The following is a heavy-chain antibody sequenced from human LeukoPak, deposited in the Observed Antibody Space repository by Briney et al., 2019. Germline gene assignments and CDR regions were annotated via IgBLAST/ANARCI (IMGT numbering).Heavy chain of an antibody. CDR1: GFSFGTYG. CDR3: ARDNVRDGGIAAGVTDF. V-gene: IGHV3-20*04. CDR2: INWNGAST. Sequence: PGGSLRLSCAASGFSFGTYGMSWVRQVPGKGLEWVSGINWNGASTVYADSVKGRFTISRDNAKNSLYLQMNSLRAEDTAVYYCARDNVRDGGIAAGVTDFWGQGTLVTVSS. D-gene: IGHD6-13*01. J-gene: IGHJ4*02.